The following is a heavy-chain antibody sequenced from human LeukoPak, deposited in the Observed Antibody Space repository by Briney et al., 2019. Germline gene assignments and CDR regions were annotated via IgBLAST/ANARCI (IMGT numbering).Heavy chain of an antibody. Sequence: GASVKVSCKASGYTFTSYAISWVRQAPGQGLEWMGIINPSAGSTRYAQKFQGRVTTTRDMSTSTVYMELSSLRSEDTAIYYCARGIHIRYYYDSSGFDYWGQGTLVTVSS. D-gene: IGHD3-22*01. J-gene: IGHJ4*02. CDR1: GYTFTSYA. V-gene: IGHV1-46*01. CDR3: ARGIHIRYYYDSSGFDY. CDR2: INPSAGST.